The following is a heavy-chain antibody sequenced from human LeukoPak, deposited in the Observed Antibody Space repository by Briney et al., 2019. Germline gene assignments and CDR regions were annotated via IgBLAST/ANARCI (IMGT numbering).Heavy chain of an antibody. CDR1: GESFSGYY. J-gene: IGHJ4*02. CDR2: IHYRGTT. CDR3: ATLIVGTAYFDY. Sequence: PSETLSLTCAVHGESFSGYYWTWIRQPPGKGLEWIGEIHYRGTTNYNPSFKSRVTVSADASRNQFSLNLTSVTAADTAIYYSATLIVGTAYFDYWGQGSLVTVSS. D-gene: IGHD1-26*01. V-gene: IGHV4-34*01.